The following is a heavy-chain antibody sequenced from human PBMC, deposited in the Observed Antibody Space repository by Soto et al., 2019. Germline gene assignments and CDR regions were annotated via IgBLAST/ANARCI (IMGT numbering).Heavy chain of an antibody. CDR1: GGSVSSGGYY. V-gene: IGHV4-61*08. CDR2: IYYGGVT. CDR3: ARGTHTVVAALNYFDS. D-gene: IGHD2-15*01. Sequence: SETLSLTCTVSGGSVSSGGYYWTWIRQPPGKGLEWIGHIYYGGVTNYNPSLLSRVTISVDTSHNQFSLKLSSVTAADTAVYYCARGTHTVVAALNYFDSWGQGTVVTVSS. J-gene: IGHJ4*02.